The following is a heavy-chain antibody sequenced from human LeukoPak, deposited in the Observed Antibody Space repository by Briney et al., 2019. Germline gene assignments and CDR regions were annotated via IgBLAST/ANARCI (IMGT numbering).Heavy chain of an antibody. D-gene: IGHD1-26*01. CDR1: GGSIRNYY. J-gene: IGHJ3*02. Sequence: SETLSLTRSVSGGSIRNYYWSWIRQPPGKGLEWIGFIFHSGNSNYNPSLKSRVTISIDTSKNQFSLRLTSVTAADTAIYYCARGLLGATRAFDMWGQGTMVIVSS. V-gene: IGHV4-59*01. CDR3: ARGLLGATRAFDM. CDR2: IFHSGNS.